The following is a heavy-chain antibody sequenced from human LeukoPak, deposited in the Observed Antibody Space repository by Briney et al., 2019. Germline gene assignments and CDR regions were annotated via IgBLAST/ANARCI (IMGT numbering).Heavy chain of an antibody. V-gene: IGHV3-48*02. Sequence: GGSLRLSCAASGFTFSSYSMNWVRQAPGKGLEWVSYITSSSSTIYYADSVKGRFTISRDNAKNSLYLQMNSLRDEDTAVYYCASWPDSWSGHYGMDVWGQGTTVTVSS. J-gene: IGHJ6*02. CDR1: GFTFSSYS. CDR3: ASWPDSWSGHYGMDV. D-gene: IGHD3-3*01. CDR2: ITSSSSTI.